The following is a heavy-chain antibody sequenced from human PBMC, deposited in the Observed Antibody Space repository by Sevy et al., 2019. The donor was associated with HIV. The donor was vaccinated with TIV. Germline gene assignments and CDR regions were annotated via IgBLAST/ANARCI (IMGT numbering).Heavy chain of an antibody. CDR3: ASVGYYDSTAHKQDFGGY. CDR1: GNTLSDLS. V-gene: IGHV1-24*01. D-gene: IGHD3-16*01. CDR2: FDPEDGEP. J-gene: IGHJ4*02. Sequence: ASVKVSCKVSGNTLSDLSMHWVRQSPGKGFEWIGGFDPEDGEPIYARKFQGRVTVTEDTSTDTAYMELSSLRSEDTAVYYCASVGYYDSTAHKQDFGGYWGQGTLITVSS.